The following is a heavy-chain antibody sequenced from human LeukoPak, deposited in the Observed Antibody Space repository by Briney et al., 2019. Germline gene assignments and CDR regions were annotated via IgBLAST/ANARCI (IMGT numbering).Heavy chain of an antibody. J-gene: IGHJ4*02. CDR2: ISGSGGST. CDR1: GFTFSSYA. D-gene: IGHD3-22*01. CDR3: AKDGGSGHYYFDY. Sequence: GGSLRLSCAASGFTFSSYAMSWVRQAPGKGLEWVSAISGSGGSTYYADSVKGRFTISRDNSKNTLYVQMNSLRAEDTAVYYCAKDGGSGHYYFDYWGQGTLVTVSS. V-gene: IGHV3-23*01.